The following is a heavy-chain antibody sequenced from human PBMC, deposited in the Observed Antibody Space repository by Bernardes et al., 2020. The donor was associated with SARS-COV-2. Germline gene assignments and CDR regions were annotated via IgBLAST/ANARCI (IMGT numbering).Heavy chain of an antibody. CDR2: ISSSSSTI. J-gene: IGHJ4*02. CDR1: GLSLSGHS. Sequence: GGSLRLSCAASGLSLSGHSMNWVRQAPGKGLEWVSYISSSSSTIYYADSVKGRFTISRDNDENSLYLQMNSLRADDTAVYCCARERRWYNWNYVDYWGQGTLVTVSS. V-gene: IGHV3-48*01. D-gene: IGHD1-20*01. CDR3: ARERRWYNWNYVDY.